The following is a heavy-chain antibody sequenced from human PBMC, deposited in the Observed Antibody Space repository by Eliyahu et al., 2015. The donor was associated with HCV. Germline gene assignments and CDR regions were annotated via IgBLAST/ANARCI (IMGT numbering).Heavy chain of an antibody. CDR1: GFXFSXYA. Sequence: EVQLLESGGGLVQPGGSLRLSCAASGFXFSXYAXSWVRQAPGKGREWVSAISGSGGSTYYADSVKGRFTISRDNSKNTLYLQMNSLRAEDTAVYYCAKPPLHCGGDCYSGAYFDYWGQGTLVTVSS. J-gene: IGHJ4*02. CDR3: AKPPLHCGGDCYSGAYFDY. V-gene: IGHV3-23*01. D-gene: IGHD2-21*02. CDR2: ISGSGGST.